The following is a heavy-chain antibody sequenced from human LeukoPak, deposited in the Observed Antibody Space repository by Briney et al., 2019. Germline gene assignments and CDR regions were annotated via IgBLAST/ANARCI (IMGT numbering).Heavy chain of an antibody. CDR1: GGSISSSSYY. CDR2: IYYSGST. Sequence: NPSETLSLTCTVSGGSISSSSYYWGWIRQPPGKGLEWIGSIYYSGSTHYNPSLKSRVTISVDTSKNQFSLKLRSVTAADTAVYYCASLVAARLLGIDYWGQGTLVTVSS. CDR3: ASLVAARLLGIDY. D-gene: IGHD6-6*01. J-gene: IGHJ4*02. V-gene: IGHV4-39*01.